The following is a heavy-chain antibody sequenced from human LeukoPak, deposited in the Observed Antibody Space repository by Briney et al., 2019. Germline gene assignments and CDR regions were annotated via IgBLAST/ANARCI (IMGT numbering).Heavy chain of an antibody. D-gene: IGHD6-19*01. CDR3: AKGSSGWYYYFDY. CDR2: ISWNSGSI. J-gene: IGHJ4*02. Sequence: GRSLRLSCAACGFTFDDYAMHWVRQAPGKGLEWVSGISWNSGSIGYADSVKGRFTISRDNAKNSLYLQMNSLRAEDMALYYCAKGSSGWYYYFDYWGQGTLVTVSS. V-gene: IGHV3-9*03. CDR1: GFTFDDYA.